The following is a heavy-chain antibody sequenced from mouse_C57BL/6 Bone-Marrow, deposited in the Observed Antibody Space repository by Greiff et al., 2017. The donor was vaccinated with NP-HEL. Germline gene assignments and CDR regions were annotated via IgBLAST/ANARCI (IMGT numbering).Heavy chain of an antibody. CDR2: IDPSDSYT. Sequence: QVQLKESGAELVKPGASVKLSCKASGYTFTSYWMQWVKQRPGQGLEWIGEIDPSDSYTNYNQKFKGKATLTVDTSSSTAYMQLSSLTSEDSAVYYCARKRDYYGSSPWFAYWGQGTLVTVSA. V-gene: IGHV1-50*01. CDR3: ARKRDYYGSSPWFAY. D-gene: IGHD1-1*01. CDR1: GYTFTSYW. J-gene: IGHJ3*01.